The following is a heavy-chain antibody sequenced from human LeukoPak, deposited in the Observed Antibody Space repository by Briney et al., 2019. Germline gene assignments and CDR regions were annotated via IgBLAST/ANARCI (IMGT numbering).Heavy chain of an antibody. Sequence: PGGSLRLSCAASGFSFRDFWMSWVRQAPGKGLEWVANIKKGGSVKYYVDSVKGRFTISRDDAERSLYVQMNSLRDEDTAVYYCARFGYSGWNLEYWGQGTLVTVSS. CDR1: GFSFRDFW. CDR2: IKKGGSVK. J-gene: IGHJ4*02. V-gene: IGHV3-7*01. CDR3: ARFGYSGWNLEY. D-gene: IGHD5-12*01.